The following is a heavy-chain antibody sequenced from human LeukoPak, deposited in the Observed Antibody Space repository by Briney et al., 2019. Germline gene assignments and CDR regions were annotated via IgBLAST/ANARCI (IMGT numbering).Heavy chain of an antibody. V-gene: IGHV4-4*07. CDR2: IYTSGST. CDR3: AGHYYYDTTGSDY. D-gene: IGHD3-22*01. Sequence: TSETLSLTCTVSGVSITSYYWSWIRQPAGKGLEWIGRIYTSGSTNYSPSLKSRVTMSVDTSKSQFSLKLSSVTAADTAMYYCAGHYYYDTTGSDYWGQGTLVTVSS. J-gene: IGHJ4*02. CDR1: GVSITSYY.